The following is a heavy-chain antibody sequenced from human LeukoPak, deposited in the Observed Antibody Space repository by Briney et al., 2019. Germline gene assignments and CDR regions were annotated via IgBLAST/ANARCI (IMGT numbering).Heavy chain of an antibody. CDR3: ASCGGSCYWYYYMDV. V-gene: IGHV4-34*01. Sequence: SETLSFTCAVYGGSFSGYYWSWIRQPPGKGLEWIGEINHSGSTNYNPSLKSRVTISVDTSKNQFSLKLSSVTAADTAVYYCASCGGSCYWYYYMDVWGKGTTVTVSS. D-gene: IGHD2-15*01. J-gene: IGHJ6*03. CDR2: INHSGST. CDR1: GGSFSGYY.